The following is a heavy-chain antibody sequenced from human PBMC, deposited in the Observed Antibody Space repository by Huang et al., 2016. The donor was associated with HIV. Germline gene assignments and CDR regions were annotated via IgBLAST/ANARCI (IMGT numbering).Heavy chain of an antibody. CDR1: GFSISTRGVG. J-gene: IGHJ4*01. Sequence: QITLKESGPALVKPTQTLTLTCSLSGFSISTRGVGVGWIRQPPGKALEWLALIYWDDDKRYSPSLKSRLTIAKDTSKNQVVLTTTNVDPVDTATYYCARHTRMALAYFFDSWGHGSLVTVSS. D-gene: IGHD6-13*01. CDR2: IYWDDDK. CDR3: ARHTRMALAYFFDS. V-gene: IGHV2-5*02.